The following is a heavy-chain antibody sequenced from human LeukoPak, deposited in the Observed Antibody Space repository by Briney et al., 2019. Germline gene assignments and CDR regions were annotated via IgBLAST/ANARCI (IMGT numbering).Heavy chain of an antibody. J-gene: IGHJ6*02. CDR2: IYYSGST. Sequence: PSETLSLTCTVSGGSISSGGYYWSWIRQPPGKGLEWIGYIYYSGSTNYNPSLKSRVTISVDTSKSQFSLKLSSVTAADTAVYYCARNYYYYYGMDVWGQGTTVTVSS. CDR1: GGSISSGGYY. CDR3: ARNYYYYYGMDV. V-gene: IGHV4-61*08.